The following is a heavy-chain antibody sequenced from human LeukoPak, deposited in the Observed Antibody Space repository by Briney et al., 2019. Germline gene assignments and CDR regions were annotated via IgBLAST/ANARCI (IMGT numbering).Heavy chain of an antibody. CDR3: ASALASGSYLYFDY. D-gene: IGHD1-26*01. V-gene: IGHV4-59*08. CDR1: GGSISSYY. J-gene: IGHJ4*02. Sequence: SETLSLTCTVSGGSISSYYWSWIRQPPGKGLEWIGYIYYSGSTNYNPSLKSRVTISVDTSKNQFSLKLSSVTAADTAVYYCASALASGSYLYFDYWGQGTLVTVSS. CDR2: IYYSGST.